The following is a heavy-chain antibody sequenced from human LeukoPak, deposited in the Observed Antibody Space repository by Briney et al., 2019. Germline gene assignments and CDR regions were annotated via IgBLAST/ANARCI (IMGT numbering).Heavy chain of an antibody. V-gene: IGHV1-69*06. CDR1: GYTFTSYG. CDR2: IIPIFGTA. D-gene: IGHD5-12*01. J-gene: IGHJ4*02. CDR3: ASLYSGYDYTDY. Sequence: SVKVSCKASGYTFTSYGISWVRQAPGQGLEWMGGIIPIFGTANYAQKFQGRATITADKSTSTAYMELSSLRSEDTAVYYCASLYSGYDYTDYWGQGTLVTVSS.